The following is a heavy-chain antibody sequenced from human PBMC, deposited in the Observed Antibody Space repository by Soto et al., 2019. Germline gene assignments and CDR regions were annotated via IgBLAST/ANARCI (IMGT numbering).Heavy chain of an antibody. CDR1: GSGLSFSNYA. CDR2: ISSNGGST. J-gene: IGHJ4*02. CDR3: VKGSSAYYYGSGSYSGLDY. V-gene: IGHV3-64D*06. D-gene: IGHD3-10*01. Sequence: PGGSLRLSCSVSGSGLSFSNYAMHWVRQAPGKGLEFVSAISSNGGSTYNADSVKGRFTISRDNSKNTLYLQMSSLRAEDTAVYYCVKGSSAYYYGSGSYSGLDYWGQGT.